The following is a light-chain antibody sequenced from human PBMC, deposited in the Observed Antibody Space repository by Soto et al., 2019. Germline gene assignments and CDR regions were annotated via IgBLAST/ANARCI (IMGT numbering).Light chain of an antibody. V-gene: IGKV3-20*01. J-gene: IGKJ5*01. Sequence: SVLTQSPGTLSLSAGERATMTXRASQTFSGSFLSWFQKITXQATXXXIYXASMRATGIPDRFSGSGSGKDFIITISRLEQEDAEVYYCQQWGSSSTFGQGTRLEIK. CDR3: QQWGSSST. CDR2: XAS. CDR1: QTFSGSF.